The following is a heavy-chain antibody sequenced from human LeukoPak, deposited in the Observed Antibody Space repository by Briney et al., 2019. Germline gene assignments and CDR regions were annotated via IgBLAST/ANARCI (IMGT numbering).Heavy chain of an antibody. V-gene: IGHV7-4-1*01. J-gene: IGHJ5*02. Sequence: ASVKVSCKASGYTFTSYAMNWVRQAPGQGLEWMGWINTNTGNPTYAQGFTGRFVFSLDTSVSTAYLQICSLKAEDTAVYYCARDPGRMVRGVDNWFDPWGQGTLVTVSS. CDR2: INTNTGNP. D-gene: IGHD3-10*01. CDR3: ARDPGRMVRGVDNWFDP. CDR1: GYTFTSYA.